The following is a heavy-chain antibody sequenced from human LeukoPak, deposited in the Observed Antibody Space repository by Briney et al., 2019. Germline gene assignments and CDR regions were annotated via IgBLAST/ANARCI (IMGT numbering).Heavy chain of an antibody. D-gene: IGHD5-12*01. V-gene: IGHV4-34*01. Sequence: SETLSLTCAVYGGSFSGYYWSWIRQPPGKGLEWIGEVNHSGSTNYNPSLKSRVTISVDTSKNQFSLKLSSVTAADTAMYYCAKSNGYGLIDYWGQGTLVTVSS. CDR1: GGSFSGYY. CDR2: VNHSGST. CDR3: AKSNGYGLIDY. J-gene: IGHJ4*02.